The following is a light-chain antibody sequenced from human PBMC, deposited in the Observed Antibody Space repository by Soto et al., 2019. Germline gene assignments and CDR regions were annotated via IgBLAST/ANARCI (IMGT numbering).Light chain of an antibody. V-gene: IGKV1-39*01. Sequence: DIQMTQSPSSLSASVGDRVTITCRASQSIRNYLNWYQQKPGKAPKLLIYAASSLQTGAPSRFSGSGSGTDFTLTISSLQPEDFATYYCQQSYSNLYTFGHGTKLEIK. CDR2: AAS. CDR3: QQSYSNLYT. CDR1: QSIRNY. J-gene: IGKJ2*01.